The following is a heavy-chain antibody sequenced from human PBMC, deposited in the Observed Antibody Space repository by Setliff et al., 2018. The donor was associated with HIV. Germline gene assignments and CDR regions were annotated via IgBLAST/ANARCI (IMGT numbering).Heavy chain of an antibody. V-gene: IGHV4-59*01. J-gene: IGHJ4*02. D-gene: IGHD6-19*01. Sequence: SETLSLTCTVSGGSISNYHWGWIRQPPGKGLEWIGYISNSGSTNYNPSLKSRVTISVDASKHHFSPKLRSVTAADTAVYYCARVGAVAGFDYWGQGTLVTVSS. CDR2: ISNSGST. CDR3: ARVGAVAGFDY. CDR1: GGSISNYH.